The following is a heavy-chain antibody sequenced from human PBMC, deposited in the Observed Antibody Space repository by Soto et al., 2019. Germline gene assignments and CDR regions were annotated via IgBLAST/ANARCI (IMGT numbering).Heavy chain of an antibody. J-gene: IGHJ6*02. Sequence: SETLSLTCAVYGGSFSGYYWSWIRQPPGKGLEWIGEINHSGSTNYNPSLKSRVTISVDTSKNQFSLKLSSVTAADTAVYYCARNRAAASVSNYYGMDVWGQGTTVTVS. CDR2: INHSGST. CDR1: GGSFSGYY. D-gene: IGHD6-13*01. V-gene: IGHV4-34*01. CDR3: ARNRAAASVSNYYGMDV.